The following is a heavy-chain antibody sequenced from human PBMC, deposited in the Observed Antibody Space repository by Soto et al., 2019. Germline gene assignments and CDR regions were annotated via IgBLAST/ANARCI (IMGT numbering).Heavy chain of an antibody. Sequence: PGGSLRLSCGAFGFTFGIHWMTWVRQVPGKGLEWVANINQDGSDKYYVDSVKGRFIISRDNAKDSLYLQMNSLRVEDTAVYYCATSMRHTLDPWGQGTLVTVSS. V-gene: IGHV3-7*01. J-gene: IGHJ5*02. CDR3: ATSMRHTLDP. CDR2: INQDGSDK. CDR1: GFTFGIHW. D-gene: IGHD2-21*01.